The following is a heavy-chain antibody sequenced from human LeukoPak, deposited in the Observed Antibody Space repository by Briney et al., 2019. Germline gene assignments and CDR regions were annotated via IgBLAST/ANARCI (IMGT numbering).Heavy chain of an antibody. CDR3: VKDRWVDH. CDR1: GFIFSPYA. J-gene: IGHJ4*02. Sequence: GGSLRLSCSASGFIFSPYAMHWVRQAPGKGLEYVSSISSEGKTTYYADSVKGRFAISRDNSKNTLYLQMSSLRPEDTAVYYCVKDRWVDHWGQGTLVTVSS. CDR2: ISSEGKTT. D-gene: IGHD4-23*01. V-gene: IGHV3-64D*06.